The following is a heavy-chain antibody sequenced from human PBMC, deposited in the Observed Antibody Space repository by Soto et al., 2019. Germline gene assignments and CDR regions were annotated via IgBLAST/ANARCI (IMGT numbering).Heavy chain of an antibody. V-gene: IGHV1-18*01. J-gene: IGHJ6*02. D-gene: IGHD2-15*01. Sequence: ASVKVSCKASGYTFINYGISWVRQAPGQGLEWMGWISPYRGNTNYAQKFQGRVTMTSDTSTSTAYMELRSLRSDDTAMYYCARHDAYCSGGSCSHYYYYGMDVWGQGTTVTVSS. CDR2: ISPYRGNT. CDR1: GYTFINYG. CDR3: ARHDAYCSGGSCSHYYYYGMDV.